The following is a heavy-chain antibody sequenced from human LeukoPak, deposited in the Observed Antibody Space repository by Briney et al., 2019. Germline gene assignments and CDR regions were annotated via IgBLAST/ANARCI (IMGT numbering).Heavy chain of an antibody. Sequence: SETLSLTCTFSGGSISSSSYYWGWIRQPPGKGLEWIGSIYYSGSTYYNPSLKSRVTISVDTSKNQFSLKLSSVTAADTAVYYCASVLLGPDAFDIWGQGTMVTVSS. V-gene: IGHV4-39*01. J-gene: IGHJ3*02. CDR2: IYYSGST. CDR3: ASVLLGPDAFDI. CDR1: GGSISSSSYY. D-gene: IGHD2-8*02.